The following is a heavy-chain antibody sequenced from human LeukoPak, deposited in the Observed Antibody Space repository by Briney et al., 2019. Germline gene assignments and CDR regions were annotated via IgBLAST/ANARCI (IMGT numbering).Heavy chain of an antibody. D-gene: IGHD3-22*01. J-gene: IGHJ5*02. Sequence: SQTLSLTCTVSGGSISSGDYYWSWIRQPPGKGLEWIGYIYYSGSTYYNPSLKSRVTISVDTSKNQFSLKVSSVTAADTAVYYCARDHRSYYDSNGSAWGQGTLVTVSS. V-gene: IGHV4-30-4*01. CDR2: IYYSGST. CDR1: GGSISSGDYY. CDR3: ARDHRSYYDSNGSA.